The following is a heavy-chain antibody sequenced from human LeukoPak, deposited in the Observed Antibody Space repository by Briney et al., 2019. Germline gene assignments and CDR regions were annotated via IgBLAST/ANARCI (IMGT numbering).Heavy chain of an antibody. D-gene: IGHD3-22*01. Sequence: GSLRLSCAASGFTFSSYAMSWVRQAPGKGLEWIGEIYHSGSTNYNPSLKSRVTISVDKSRNQFSLKLSSVTAADTAVYYCASNSQSGLYDSSGYYSYWGQGTLVTVSS. J-gene: IGHJ4*02. CDR3: ASNSQSGLYDSSGYYSY. CDR1: GFTFSSYAM. CDR2: IYHSGST. V-gene: IGHV4-4*02.